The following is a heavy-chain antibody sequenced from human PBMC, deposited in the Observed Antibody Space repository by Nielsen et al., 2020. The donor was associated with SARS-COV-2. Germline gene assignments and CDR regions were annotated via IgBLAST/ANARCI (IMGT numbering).Heavy chain of an antibody. D-gene: IGHD3-9*01. Sequence: SETLSLTCAVYGGSFSSYYWSWIRQPPGKGLEWIGYIYYSGSTNYNPSLKSRVTISVDTSKNQFSLKLSSVTAADTAVYYCARDQARATGHHYYYGMDVWGQGTTVTVSS. V-gene: IGHV4-59*13. CDR1: GGSFSSYY. J-gene: IGHJ6*02. CDR2: IYYSGST. CDR3: ARDQARATGHHYYYGMDV.